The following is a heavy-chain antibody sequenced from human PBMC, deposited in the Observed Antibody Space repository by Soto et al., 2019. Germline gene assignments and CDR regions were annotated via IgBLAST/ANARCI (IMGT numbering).Heavy chain of an antibody. J-gene: IGHJ5*02. CDR2: IHQTGST. CDR3: AGRSSLASVQLFFREISNYNWFDP. CDR1: NGSISSPIYY. V-gene: IGHV4-39*01. D-gene: IGHD1-1*01. Sequence: SETLSLTCTVSNGSISSPIYYWGWIRQPPGKGLEWIGSIHQTGSTYYNPSLQGRVTISVDTSKNQFSLKLSSVTAADTAMYFCAGRSSLASVQLFFREISNYNWFDPWGQGTLVTVSS.